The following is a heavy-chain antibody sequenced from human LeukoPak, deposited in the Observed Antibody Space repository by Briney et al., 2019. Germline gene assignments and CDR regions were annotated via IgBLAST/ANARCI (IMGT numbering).Heavy chain of an antibody. J-gene: IGHJ4*02. Sequence: SQTLSLTCTVSGGSISSGGYYWSWIRQHPGKGLEWIGYIYYSGSTYYNPSLKSRVTISVDTSKNQFSLKLSSVTAADTAVYYCATLAAAGIGNFDYWGQGTLVTVSS. CDR2: IYYSGST. CDR3: ATLAAAGIGNFDY. D-gene: IGHD6-13*01. V-gene: IGHV4-31*03. CDR1: GGSISSGGYY.